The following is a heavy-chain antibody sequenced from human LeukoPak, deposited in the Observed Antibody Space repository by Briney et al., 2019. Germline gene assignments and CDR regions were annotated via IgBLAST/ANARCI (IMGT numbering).Heavy chain of an antibody. J-gene: IGHJ5*02. CDR2: ISGSSGHT. D-gene: IGHD3-3*01. V-gene: IGHV3-23*01. CDR1: GLTFSPSA. Sequence: PAGSLSLSCAASGLTFSPSAMNWLRQAPGKGLAWVSAISGSSGHTYYADSVKGRFTISRDNSKNTLYLQMNSLRAEDTAVYYCAKVGFSEMEWVLYPDPWGQGTLVTVSS. CDR3: AKVGFSEMEWVLYPDP.